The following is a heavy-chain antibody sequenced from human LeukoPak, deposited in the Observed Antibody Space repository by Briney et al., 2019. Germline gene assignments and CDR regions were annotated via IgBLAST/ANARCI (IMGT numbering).Heavy chain of an antibody. CDR1: GGSISSGGYY. CDR3: ARDPYYYDRSGGFDP. CDR2: VHYSGST. V-gene: IGHV4-31*03. D-gene: IGHD3-22*01. Sequence: SETLSLTCTVSGGSISSGGYYWSWIRQHPGKGLEWIGYVHYSGSTYYNPSLKSRVTISVDTSKNQFSLKLSSVTAADTAVYFCARDPYYYDRSGGFDPWGQGTLVTVSS. J-gene: IGHJ5*02.